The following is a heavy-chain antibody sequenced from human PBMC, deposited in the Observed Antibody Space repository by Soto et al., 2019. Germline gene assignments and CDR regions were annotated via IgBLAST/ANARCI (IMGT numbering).Heavy chain of an antibody. Sequence: APVNRSRKASVYTFTSYHMHWLRMAPGQGLEWMGIIDPRGGSTTYAQKFQGGVTMTRDTSTSTVFMELSSLRSDDTAVYYCARAYCSGPGCPRDYWGQGTLVTVSS. CDR3: ARAYCSGPGCPRDY. V-gene: IGHV1-46*01. CDR2: IDPRGGST. D-gene: IGHD2-2*01. J-gene: IGHJ4*02. CDR1: VYTFTSYH.